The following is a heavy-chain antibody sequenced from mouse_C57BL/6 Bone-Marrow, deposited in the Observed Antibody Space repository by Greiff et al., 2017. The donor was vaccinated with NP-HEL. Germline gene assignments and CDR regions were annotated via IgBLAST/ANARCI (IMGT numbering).Heavy chain of an antibody. CDR2: IDSANGNT. CDR1: GLNIKNIY. CDR3: ARYGGFAY. Sequence: ESVAELVRPGASVKLSCTASGLNIKNIYMHWVKQRPEQGLEWIGRIDSANGNTKYAPKFQGKATITADTSSNTAYLQLSSLTSEDTAIYCCARYGGFAYWGQGTLVTVSA. V-gene: IGHV14-3*01. D-gene: IGHD1-1*02. J-gene: IGHJ3*01.